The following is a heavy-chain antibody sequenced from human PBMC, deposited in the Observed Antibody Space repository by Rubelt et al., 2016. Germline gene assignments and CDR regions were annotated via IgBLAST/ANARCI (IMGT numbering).Heavy chain of an antibody. V-gene: IGHV3-53*04. CDR3: ARGGRSYYYYGMDV. CDR1: GGSFSGYY. CDR2: IYSGGST. Sequence: VQLQQWGAGLLKPSETLSLTCAVYGGSFSGYYWSWIRQPPGKGLEWVSVIYSGGSTYYADSVKGRFTISRHNSKNTLYLQMNSLRAEDTAVYYCARGGRSYYYYGMDVWGQGTTVTVSS. J-gene: IGHJ6*02. D-gene: IGHD3-10*01.